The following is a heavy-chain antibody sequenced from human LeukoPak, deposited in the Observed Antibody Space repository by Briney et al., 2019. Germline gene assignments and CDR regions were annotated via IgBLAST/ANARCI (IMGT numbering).Heavy chain of an antibody. CDR2: INQDEGEK. D-gene: IGHD1-1*01. V-gene: IGHV3-7*03. CDR1: GMTFKNYW. Sequence: GGSLRLSCAVSGMTFKNYWMSWFRQTPGKGLEWVATINQDEGEKYYLDSVKGGFTFSRDTANNSLYLQMYSLTAEDTALYYCARYCTFRTCSGTKFDSWGPGTLVTVSS. J-gene: IGHJ4*02. CDR3: ARYCTFRTCSGTKFDS.